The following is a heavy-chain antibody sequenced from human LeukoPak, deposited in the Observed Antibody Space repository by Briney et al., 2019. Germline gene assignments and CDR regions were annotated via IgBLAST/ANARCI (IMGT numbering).Heavy chain of an antibody. V-gene: IGHV4-39*07. CDR3: ARISDCGSTTCHFYYYYYMDV. CDR2: IYYSGST. J-gene: IGHJ6*03. D-gene: IGHD2-2*01. CDR1: GGSISSSSYY. Sequence: KPSETLSLTCTVSGGSISSSSYYWGWIRQPPGKGLEWIGSIYYSGSTYYNPSLQSRVTISVDTSTNQFFLRLSSVTAADTAVYYCARISDCGSTTCHFYYYYYMDVWGKGTTVTVSS.